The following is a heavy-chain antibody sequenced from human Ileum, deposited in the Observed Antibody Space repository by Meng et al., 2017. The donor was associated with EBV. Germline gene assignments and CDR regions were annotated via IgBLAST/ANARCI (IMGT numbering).Heavy chain of an antibody. J-gene: IGHJ4*02. CDR3: ARGGWSLDY. CDR1: GGSISSYY. V-gene: IGHV4-59*08. CDR2: IYYSGST. Sequence: QAQLPGSVPRLVTPSETLSLSCPASGGSISSYYWSWIRQPPGKGLEWIGYIYYSGSTNYNPPLKSRVTISVDTSKNQFSLNLSSVTAADTAVYYCARGGWSLDYWGQGTLVTVSS. D-gene: IGHD2-15*01.